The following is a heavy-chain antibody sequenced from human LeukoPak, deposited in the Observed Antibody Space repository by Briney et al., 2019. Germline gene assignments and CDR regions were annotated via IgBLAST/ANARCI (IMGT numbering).Heavy chain of an antibody. CDR1: GGSISSSSYY. Sequence: SETLSLTCTVSGGSISSSSYYWSWIRQPPGKGLEWIGSIYYSGSTHYNPSLKFRVTISVDTSKNQFSLKLSSVTAADTAVYYCARENTARGGFDYWGQGTLVTVSS. CDR2: IYYSGST. V-gene: IGHV4-39*07. CDR3: ARENTARGGFDY. D-gene: IGHD3-10*01. J-gene: IGHJ4*02.